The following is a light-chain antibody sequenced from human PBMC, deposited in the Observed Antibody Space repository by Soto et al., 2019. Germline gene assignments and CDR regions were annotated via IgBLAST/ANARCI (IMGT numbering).Light chain of an antibody. CDR1: SSDVGSYNL. V-gene: IGLV2-23*03. Sequence: QSALTQPASVSGSPGQSITISCSGTSSDVGSYNLVSWYQQHPDKAPKVMIYEGSKRPSGVSNRFSGSKSGNTASLTISGLQAEDEADYYCCAYAGYSTFVVFGGGTKLTVL. CDR2: EGS. J-gene: IGLJ2*01. CDR3: CAYAGYSTFVV.